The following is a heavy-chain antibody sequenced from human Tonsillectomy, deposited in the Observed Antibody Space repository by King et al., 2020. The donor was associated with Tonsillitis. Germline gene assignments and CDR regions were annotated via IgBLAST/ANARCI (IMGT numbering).Heavy chain of an antibody. CDR2: IWYDGNNQ. CDR1: GFTFDSHG. J-gene: IGHJ4*02. CDR3: ARDVGLSIYYFDH. V-gene: IGHV3-33*08. D-gene: IGHD5/OR15-5a*01. Sequence: QLVQSGGGVVQPGGSLRLSCAASGFTFDSHGMHWVRQAPGKGLEWVAVIWYDGNNQYYPDSVKGRFTISRDNSKNTLYLQMTSLRAEDTAVYYCARDVGLSIYYFDHWGQGTLVTVSS.